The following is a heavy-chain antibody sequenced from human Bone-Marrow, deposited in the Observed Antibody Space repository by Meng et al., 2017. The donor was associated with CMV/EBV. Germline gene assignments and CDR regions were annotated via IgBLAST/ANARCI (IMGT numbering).Heavy chain of an antibody. V-gene: IGHV1-18*01. J-gene: IGHJ6*02. CDR1: GYTFTSYG. CDR2: ISVHNGHT. CDR3: ARKSIFAGDGRDV. Sequence: ASVKVSCKASGYTFTSYGISWVRQAPGQGLEWVGWISVHNGHTKYAQNLQGRVTMTTDTSTSTAYMELRSLRSDDTAVYYCARKSIFAGDGRDVWGQGNTVNVAS. D-gene: IGHD3-3*01.